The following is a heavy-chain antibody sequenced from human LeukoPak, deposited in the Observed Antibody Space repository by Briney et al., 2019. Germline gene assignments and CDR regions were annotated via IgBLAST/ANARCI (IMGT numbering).Heavy chain of an antibody. CDR1: GYTLTELS. Sequence: GASVKVSCKVCGYTLTELSMHWVRPAPGKGLEWMGGFDPEDGEKIYAPKFQGRVTMTEDTSTDTAYMELSSLRSEDTAVYYCATDRPSGSYDYWGQGTLVTVSS. J-gene: IGHJ4*02. D-gene: IGHD1-26*01. CDR2: FDPEDGEK. V-gene: IGHV1-24*01. CDR3: ATDRPSGSYDY.